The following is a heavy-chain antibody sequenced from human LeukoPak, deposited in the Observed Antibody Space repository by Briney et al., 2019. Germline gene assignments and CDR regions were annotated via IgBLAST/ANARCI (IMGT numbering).Heavy chain of an antibody. J-gene: IGHJ6*03. CDR3: ARLRLHYYYMDV. Sequence: SETLSLTCTVSGGSISSYYWSWIRQPPGKGLEWIGYIYTSGSTNYNPSLKSRVTISVDTSKNQFSLKLSSVTAADTAVYYCARLRLHYYYMDVWGKGTTVTVSS. CDR2: IYTSGST. V-gene: IGHV4-4*09. CDR1: GGSISSYY.